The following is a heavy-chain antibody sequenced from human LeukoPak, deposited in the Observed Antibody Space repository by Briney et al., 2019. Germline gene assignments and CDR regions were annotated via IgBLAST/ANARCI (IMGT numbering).Heavy chain of an antibody. CDR1: GGSFSGYY. V-gene: IGHV4-34*01. CDR3: ARTAWGSCGTWPFDY. Sequence: SETLSLTCAVYGGSFSGYYWSWIRQPPGKGLEWIGEINHSGSTNYNPSLKSRVTISVDTSKNQFSLKLSSVTAADTAVYYCARTAWGSCGTWPFDYWGQGTLVTVSS. D-gene: IGHD3-16*01. CDR2: INHSGST. J-gene: IGHJ4*02.